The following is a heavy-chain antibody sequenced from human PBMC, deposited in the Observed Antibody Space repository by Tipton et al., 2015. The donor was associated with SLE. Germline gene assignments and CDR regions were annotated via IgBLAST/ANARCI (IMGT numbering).Heavy chain of an antibody. D-gene: IGHD2-21*01. Sequence: SLRLSCAAPGFTFSDYSMQWVRQTPGKGLEWLAYISYDGGKKVYADSAKGRFTISRDNSKNTLYLQMNGLTTEDTSVYSCTRGGMTSVVLITNWGRGTLVTVSS. V-gene: IGHV3-30*04. J-gene: IGHJ4*02. CDR3: TRGGMTSVVLITN. CDR1: GFTFSDYS. CDR2: ISYDGGKK.